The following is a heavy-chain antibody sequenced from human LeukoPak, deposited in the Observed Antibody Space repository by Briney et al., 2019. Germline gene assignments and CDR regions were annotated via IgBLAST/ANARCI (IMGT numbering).Heavy chain of an antibody. Sequence: GGSLRLSCVGSGFIFRDYVMTWVRQAPGKGPEWVSFISSSSTYIYYADSMKGRFTISRDNAKNSLFLQMNSLRGEDTAVYYCARVESIAAYFDYWGQGTLVTVSS. CDR1: GFIFRDYV. V-gene: IGHV3-21*01. CDR2: ISSSSTYI. CDR3: ARVESIAAYFDY. J-gene: IGHJ4*02. D-gene: IGHD6-6*01.